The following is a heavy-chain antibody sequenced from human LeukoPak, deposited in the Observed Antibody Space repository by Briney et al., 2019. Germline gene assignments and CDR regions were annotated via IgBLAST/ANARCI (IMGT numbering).Heavy chain of an antibody. J-gene: IGHJ4*02. Sequence: SQTLSLTCAISGDSVSSNSATWSWIRQSPSRGLEWLGRTYYMSQWSNDYAVSVKGRITISPDTSKNQFSLQLNSVTPEDTAVYYCARALRHGGFDYWGQETLVTVSS. CDR1: GDSVSSNSAT. CDR3: ARALRHGGFDY. CDR2: TYYMSQWSN. V-gene: IGHV6-1*01.